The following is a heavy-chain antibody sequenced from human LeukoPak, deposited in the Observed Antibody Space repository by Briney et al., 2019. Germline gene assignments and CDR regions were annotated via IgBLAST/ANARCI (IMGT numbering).Heavy chain of an antibody. CDR2: IYNSETT. Sequence: SETLSLICTVSGASINSYYWTWLRQPPGKALEWIGYIYNSETTNYSSSLKSRVTISLDTSKNQFSLKLSSVTTADTAVYYCARDSTVLAYWGQGTRVTVSS. CDR1: GASINSYY. D-gene: IGHD4-17*01. J-gene: IGHJ4*02. CDR3: ARDSTVLAY. V-gene: IGHV4-59*01.